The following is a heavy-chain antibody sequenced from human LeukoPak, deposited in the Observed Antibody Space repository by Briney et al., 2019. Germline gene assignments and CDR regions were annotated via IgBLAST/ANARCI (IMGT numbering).Heavy chain of an antibody. CDR2: ISSSGSTI. CDR3: AKGPLYYYDSSGYYYD. J-gene: IGHJ4*02. CDR1: GFTFSDYY. V-gene: IGHV3-11*01. Sequence: GGSLRLSCAASGFTFSDYYMSWIRQAPGKGLEWVSYISSSGSTIYYADSVKGRFTISRDNAKNSLYLQMNSLRAEDTAVYYCAKGPLYYYDSSGYYYDWGQGTLVTVSS. D-gene: IGHD3-22*01.